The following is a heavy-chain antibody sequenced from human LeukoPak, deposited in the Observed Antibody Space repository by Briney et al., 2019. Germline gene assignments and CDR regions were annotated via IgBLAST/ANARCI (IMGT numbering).Heavy chain of an antibody. CDR3: ARGGGYSDY. Sequence: GGSLRLSCAASGFTFSSYDMHWVRQAPGKGLEWVAFISYDGSNKFYGDSVKGRFTISRDNSKNTLYLQMNSLRSDDTAVYYCARGGGYSDYWGQGTLVTVSS. CDR1: GFTFSSYD. D-gene: IGHD6-13*01. V-gene: IGHV3-30-3*01. J-gene: IGHJ4*02. CDR2: ISYDGSNK.